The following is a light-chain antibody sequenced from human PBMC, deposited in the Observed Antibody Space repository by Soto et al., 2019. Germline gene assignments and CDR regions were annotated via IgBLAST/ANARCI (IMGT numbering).Light chain of an antibody. CDR2: AAS. CDR3: KQYNSYWT. Sequence: DIQMTQSPSSLSASVGDRVTITCRASQSVTLNWYQQKPGRAPNLLIYAASSLQSGVPSRFSGSGSGTDFTLTISSLQSDDFATYYCKQYNSYWTFGQGTKV. V-gene: IGKV1-39*01. J-gene: IGKJ1*01. CDR1: QSVT.